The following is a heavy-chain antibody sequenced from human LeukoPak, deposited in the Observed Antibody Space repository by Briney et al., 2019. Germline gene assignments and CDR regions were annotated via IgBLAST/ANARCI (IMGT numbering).Heavy chain of an antibody. CDR2: IVIGSGNT. D-gene: IGHD2-2*01. CDR1: GFTFTSSA. V-gene: IGHV1-58*02. CDR3: AAVRYCSTTSCFFHDAFDI. J-gene: IGHJ3*02. Sequence: GASVKVSCKASGFTFTSSAMQWVRQARGQRLEWIAWIVIGSGNTNYAQKFQERVTITSDMSTSTAYMELTSLRSEDTAVYYCAAVRYCSTTSCFFHDAFDIWGHGTMVTVSS.